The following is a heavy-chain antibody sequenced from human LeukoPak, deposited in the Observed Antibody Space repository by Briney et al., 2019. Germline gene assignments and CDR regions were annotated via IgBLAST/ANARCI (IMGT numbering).Heavy chain of an antibody. CDR1: GFIFSSYW. J-gene: IGHJ4*02. D-gene: IGHD5-18*01. CDR2: IKQDGSEK. Sequence: GGSLRLSCAASGFIFSSYWLSWVRQAPGKGLEWVANIKQDGSEKYYVDSVKGRFTISRDNTKNSLYLQMNSLRAEDTAVYYCAGETWIQLWLRYFDYWGQGTLVTVSS. CDR3: AGETWIQLWLRYFDY. V-gene: IGHV3-7*01.